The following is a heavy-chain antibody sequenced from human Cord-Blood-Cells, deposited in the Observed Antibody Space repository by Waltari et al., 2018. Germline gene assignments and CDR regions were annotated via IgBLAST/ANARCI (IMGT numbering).Heavy chain of an antibody. CDR3: ARNYDILTGYYNWFDP. D-gene: IGHD3-9*01. Sequence: QVQLVQSGAEVKKPGASVKVSCKASGYTFTGYYMHWVRQAPAQGLEWMGRINPNSGGTNYAQKFQGRVTMTRDTSISTAYMELSRLRSDDTAVYYCARNYDILTGYYNWFDPWGQGTLVTVSS. CDR2: INPNSGGT. V-gene: IGHV1-2*06. CDR1: GYTFTGYY. J-gene: IGHJ5*02.